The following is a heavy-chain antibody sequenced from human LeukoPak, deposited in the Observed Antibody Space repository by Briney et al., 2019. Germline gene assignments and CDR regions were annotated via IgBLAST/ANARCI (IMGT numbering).Heavy chain of an antibody. V-gene: IGHV4-59*01. D-gene: IGHD3-10*01. Sequence: TSETLSLTCTVSGGSISSYLWSWIRQPPGXXLEWIGYIYNSGNTNXXXSLKSRVTISVDTSKNQFSLKLSSVTAADTAVYYCARTLSGSFYSDYWGQGTLVTVSS. CDR2: IYNSGNT. J-gene: IGHJ4*02. CDR3: ARTLSGSFYSDY. CDR1: GGSISSYL.